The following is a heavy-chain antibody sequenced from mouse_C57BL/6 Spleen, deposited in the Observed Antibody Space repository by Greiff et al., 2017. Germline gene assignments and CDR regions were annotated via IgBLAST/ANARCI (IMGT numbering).Heavy chain of an antibody. CDR3: ARHPYAMDY. J-gene: IGHJ4*01. CDR2: ISNGGGST. Sequence: EVQGVESGGGLVQPGGSLKLSCAASGFTFSDYYMYWVRQTPEKRLEWVAYISNGGGSTYYPDTVKGRFTISRDNAKNTLYLQMSRLKSEDTAMYYCARHPYAMDYWGQGTSVTVSS. CDR1: GFTFSDYY. V-gene: IGHV5-12*01.